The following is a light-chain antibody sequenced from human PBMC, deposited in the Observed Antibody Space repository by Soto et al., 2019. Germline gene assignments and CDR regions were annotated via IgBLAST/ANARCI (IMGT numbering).Light chain of an antibody. Sequence: QPVLTQSPSASASLGASVKLTCTLSSGHSSYAIAWHQQQPEKGPRYLMKLNSDGSHSTGDVIPDRFSGSSSEAERYLSFSSLQSDDEADYYWQTWGTGSVVFGGGTKLTVL. J-gene: IGLJ2*01. V-gene: IGLV4-69*01. CDR3: QTWGTGSVV. CDR1: SGHSSYA. CDR2: LNSDGSH.